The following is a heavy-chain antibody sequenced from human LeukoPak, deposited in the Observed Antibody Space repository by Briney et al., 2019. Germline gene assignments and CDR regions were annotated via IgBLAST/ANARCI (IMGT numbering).Heavy chain of an antibody. CDR3: ATVIGRGVYDSTRLGSYYFDY. J-gene: IGHJ4*02. Sequence: ASVKVSCKVSGYTLTELSMHWVRQAPGKGLEWMGGFDPEDGETIYAQKFQGRVTMTEDTSTDTAYMELSSLRSEDTAVYYCATVIGRGVYDSTRLGSYYFDYWGQGTLVTVSS. CDR1: GYTLTELS. D-gene: IGHD3-22*01. V-gene: IGHV1-24*01. CDR2: FDPEDGET.